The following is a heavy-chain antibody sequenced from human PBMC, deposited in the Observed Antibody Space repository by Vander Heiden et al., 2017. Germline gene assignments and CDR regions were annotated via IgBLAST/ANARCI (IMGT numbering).Heavy chain of an antibody. D-gene: IGHD5-18*01. J-gene: IGHJ6*02. V-gene: IGHV3-33*01. CDR3: ARDFARRGYSYNGMDV. CDR1: GFTFSSHG. Sequence: QVQLVESGGGVVQPGRSLRLSCAASGFTFSSHGMHWVRQAPGKGLEWVAVIWYDGSNKYYADSVKGRFTISRDNSKNTLYLQMNSLRAEDTAVYYCARDFARRGYSYNGMDVWGQGTTVTVSS. CDR2: IWYDGSNK.